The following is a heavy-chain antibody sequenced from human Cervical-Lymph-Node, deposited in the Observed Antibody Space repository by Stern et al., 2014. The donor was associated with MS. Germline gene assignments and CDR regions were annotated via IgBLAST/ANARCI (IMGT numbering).Heavy chain of an antibody. CDR3: ASANCSSTSCPNWFDP. D-gene: IGHD2-2*01. Sequence: VQLEESGPGLVKPSQTLSLTCTVSGGSISSGDYYWSWIRQPPGKGLEWIGYIYYSGSTYYKPSLKSRVILSVSTPKNQFSLKLSSVTAADTAVYYCASANCSSTSCPNWFDPWGQGTLVTVSS. V-gene: IGHV4-30-4*01. CDR2: IYYSGST. CDR1: GGSISSGDYY. J-gene: IGHJ5*02.